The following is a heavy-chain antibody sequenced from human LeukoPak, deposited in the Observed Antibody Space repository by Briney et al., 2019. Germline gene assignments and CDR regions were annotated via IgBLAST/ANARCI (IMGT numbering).Heavy chain of an antibody. CDR2: IYGSGST. Sequence: SETLSLTCTVSGGSISSYWSWIRQPAGKGLEWIGRIYGSGSTTYNPSPKSRVTMSLDMSKNQFSLKLSSVAAADTAVYYCARYGSGSCPPYNWFDPWGQGTLVTVSS. D-gene: IGHD3-10*01. CDR1: GGSISSY. CDR3: ARYGSGSCPPYNWFDP. V-gene: IGHV4-4*07. J-gene: IGHJ5*02.